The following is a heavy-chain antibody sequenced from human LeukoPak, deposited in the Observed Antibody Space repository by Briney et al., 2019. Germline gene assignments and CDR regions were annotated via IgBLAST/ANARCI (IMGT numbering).Heavy chain of an antibody. V-gene: IGHV4-61*02. CDR1: GGSISSGSHY. J-gene: IGHJ4*02. CDR3: ARQITGIAAAGGKDY. CDR2: IYTSGST. D-gene: IGHD6-13*01. Sequence: SQTLSLTCTVSGGSISSGSHYWSWIRQPAGKGLEWIGRIYTSGSTHYNPSLKSRVTISVDTSKNQFSLKLSSVTAADTAVYYCARQITGIAAAGGKDYWGQGTLVTVSS.